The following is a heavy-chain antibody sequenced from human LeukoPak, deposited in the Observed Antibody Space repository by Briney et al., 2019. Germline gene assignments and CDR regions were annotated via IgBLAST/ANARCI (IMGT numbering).Heavy chain of an antibody. CDR1: GGSFSGHY. J-gene: IGHJ4*02. CDR3: ARAWFPNFYFDY. D-gene: IGHD3-10*01. Sequence: SETLSLTCAVYGGSFSGHYWSWIRQPPGKGLEWIGEINHSGSTNYNPSLKSRVTISVDTSKNQFSLKLSSVTAADTAVYYCARAWFPNFYFDYWGQGTLVTVSS. V-gene: IGHV4-34*01. CDR2: INHSGST.